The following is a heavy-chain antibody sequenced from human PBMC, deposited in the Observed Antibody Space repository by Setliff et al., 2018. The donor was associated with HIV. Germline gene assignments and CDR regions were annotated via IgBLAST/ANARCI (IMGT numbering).Heavy chain of an antibody. D-gene: IGHD3-22*01. J-gene: IGHJ4*02. CDR2: ISHSGST. CDR1: GGSFTSYY. Sequence: PSETLSLTCAVYGGSFTSYYWSWIRQPPGKGLEWIGEISHSGSTNYNPSLESRVTMSVDTSKDQVSLNLSSVTAADTAVYYCARGALSLTMTKLLSFFDCWGQGTQVTVSS. CDR3: ARGALSLTMTKLLSFFDC. V-gene: IGHV4-34*01.